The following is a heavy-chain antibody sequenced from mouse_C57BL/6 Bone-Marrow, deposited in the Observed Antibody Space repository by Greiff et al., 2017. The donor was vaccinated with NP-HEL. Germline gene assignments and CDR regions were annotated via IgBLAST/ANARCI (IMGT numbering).Heavy chain of an antibody. V-gene: IGHV14-2*01. J-gene: IGHJ4*01. CDR3: ARNRNPYYYAMDY. CDR1: GFNIKDYY. CDR2: IDPEDGET. Sequence: VQLQQSGAELVKPGASVKLSCTASGFNIKDYYMHWVKQRTEQGLEWIGRIDPEDGETKYAPNFQGKATITADPSSNTPYLQLSSLTSEDTAVYYCARNRNPYYYAMDYWGQGTSVTVSS. D-gene: IGHD2-14*01.